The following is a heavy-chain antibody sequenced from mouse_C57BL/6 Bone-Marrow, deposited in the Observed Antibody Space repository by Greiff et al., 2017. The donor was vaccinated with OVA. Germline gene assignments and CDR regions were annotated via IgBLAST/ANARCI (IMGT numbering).Heavy chain of an antibody. J-gene: IGHJ2*01. V-gene: IGHV1-64*01. D-gene: IGHD1-1*01. Sequence: QVQLQQPGAELVKPGASVKLSCKASGYTFTSYWMHWVKQRPGQGLEWIGMIHPNSGSTNYNEKFKSKATLTVDKSSSTAYMQLSSLTSEDSAVYYCAREGGTTVVATLGFDYWGQGTTLTVSS. CDR2: IHPNSGST. CDR3: AREGGTTVVATLGFDY. CDR1: GYTFTSYW.